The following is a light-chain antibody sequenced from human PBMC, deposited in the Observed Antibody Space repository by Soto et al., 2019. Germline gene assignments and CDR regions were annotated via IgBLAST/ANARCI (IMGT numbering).Light chain of an antibody. Sequence: EIVMTQSPATLSVSPGERATLSCRASQSVSSNLAWYQQKPGQAPRLLIYGASTRAIGIPARFSGSGSGTEFTLTISSLQSEDFAVYYCRQYNNWPPLTFGQGTRLEIK. CDR3: RQYNNWPPLT. V-gene: IGKV3D-15*01. J-gene: IGKJ5*01. CDR2: GAS. CDR1: QSVSSN.